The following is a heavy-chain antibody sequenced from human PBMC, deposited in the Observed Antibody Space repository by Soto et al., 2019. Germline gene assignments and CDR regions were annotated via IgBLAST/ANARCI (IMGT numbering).Heavy chain of an antibody. Sequence: GGSLRLSCAASGFTFSSYAMSWVRQAPGKGLEWVSAIRGSGGSTYYGDSVKGRFTISRDNSKNTLYLQMNSLRAEDTAVYYCAKDLRAAGTGYYFDYWGQGTLVTVSS. D-gene: IGHD6-13*01. CDR2: IRGSGGST. J-gene: IGHJ4*02. CDR1: GFTFSSYA. V-gene: IGHV3-23*01. CDR3: AKDLRAAGTGYYFDY.